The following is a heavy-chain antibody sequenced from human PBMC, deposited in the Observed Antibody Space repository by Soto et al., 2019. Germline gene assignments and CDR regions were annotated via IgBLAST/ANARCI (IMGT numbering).Heavy chain of an antibody. Sequence: VSEKVSCKASGYTFTGYYMHWVRQAPGQGLEWMGWINPNSGGTNYAQKFQGWVTMTRDTSISTAYMELSRLRSDDTAVYYCARGACSGGSCYRTDAFDIWGQGTMVTVSS. CDR2: INPNSGGT. CDR1: GYTFTGYY. J-gene: IGHJ3*02. D-gene: IGHD2-15*01. CDR3: ARGACSGGSCYRTDAFDI. V-gene: IGHV1-2*04.